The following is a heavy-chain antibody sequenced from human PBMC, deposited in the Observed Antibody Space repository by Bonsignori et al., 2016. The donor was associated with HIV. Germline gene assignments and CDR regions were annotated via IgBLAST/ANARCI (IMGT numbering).Heavy chain of an antibody. D-gene: IGHD2-21*01. CDR3: AKDATPDMHCGGDCYSPYFDY. CDR1: GFTFSSYG. V-gene: IGHV3-23*04. J-gene: IGHJ4*02. Sequence: EVQLVESGGGLVQPGGTLRLSCAASGFTFSSYGMSWVRQAPGKGLEWVSAISGSGGSTYYADSVKGRFTISRDNSKNTLYLQMNSLRAEDTAVYYCAKDATPDMHCGGDCYSPYFDYVGPGNPGHRLL. CDR2: ISGSGGST.